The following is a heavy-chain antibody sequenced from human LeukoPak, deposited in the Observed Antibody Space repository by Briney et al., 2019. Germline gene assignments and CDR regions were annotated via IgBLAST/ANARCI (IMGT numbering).Heavy chain of an antibody. Sequence: GGSLRLSCAASGFTFSSYIMSWVRQAPGKGLEWVSLIGGSGDSTYYADSVKGRFTISRDNAKNTLYLQMSSLRAEDTAVYYCARDNGENYHTAFDYWGQGTLVTVSS. CDR2: IGGSGDST. J-gene: IGHJ4*02. D-gene: IGHD2-8*01. CDR3: ARDNGENYHTAFDY. V-gene: IGHV3-23*01. CDR1: GFTFSSYI.